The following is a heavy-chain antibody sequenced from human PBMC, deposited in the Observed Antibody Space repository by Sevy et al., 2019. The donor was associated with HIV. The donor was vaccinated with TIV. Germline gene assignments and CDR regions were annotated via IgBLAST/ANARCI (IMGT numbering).Heavy chain of an antibody. V-gene: IGHV1-18*01. CDR3: ARWMRLLWERAVYGMDV. D-gene: IGHD1-1*01. J-gene: IGHJ6*02. CDR1: GYTFTSYG. CDR2: ISAYNGNT. Sequence: ASVKVSCKASGYTFTSYGINWVRQAPGQGLEWMGWISAYNGNTNYALKLQGRVTMTTDTSTSTAYMELRSLRSDDTAVYYCARWMRLLWERAVYGMDVWGQGTTVTVSS.